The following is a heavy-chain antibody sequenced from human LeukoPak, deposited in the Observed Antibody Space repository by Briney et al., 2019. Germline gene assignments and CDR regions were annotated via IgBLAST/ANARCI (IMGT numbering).Heavy chain of an antibody. CDR3: ARHWVVTPNY. V-gene: IGHV4-34*01. D-gene: IGHD4-23*01. Sequence: SETLSLTCAVYGGSFSGYYWSWIRQPPGKGLEWIGEINHSGSAYYNPSLKSRVTISVDTSKNQFSLKLTSVTAADTAVYYCARHWVVTPNYWGQGNPGHRLL. CDR1: GGSFSGYY. J-gene: IGHJ4*01. CDR2: INHSGSA.